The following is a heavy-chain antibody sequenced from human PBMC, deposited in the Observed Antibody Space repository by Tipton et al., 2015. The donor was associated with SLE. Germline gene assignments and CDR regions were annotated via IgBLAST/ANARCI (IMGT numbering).Heavy chain of an antibody. D-gene: IGHD1-26*01. J-gene: IGHJ4*02. Sequence: TLSLTCTVSGGSISSGGYYWSWIRQHPGKGLEWIGYIYYSGSTCYNPSLKSRVTISIDTSKNQFSLKLSSVTAADTAVYYCAREVGRPGFDYWGQGTLVTVSS. CDR3: AREVGRPGFDY. CDR1: GGSISSGGYY. CDR2: IYYSGST. V-gene: IGHV4-31*03.